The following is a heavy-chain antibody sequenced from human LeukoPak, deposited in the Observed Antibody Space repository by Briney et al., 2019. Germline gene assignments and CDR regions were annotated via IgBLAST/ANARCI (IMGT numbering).Heavy chain of an antibody. V-gene: IGHV3-30-3*01. J-gene: IGHJ4*02. Sequence: GGSLRLSCAASGFTFSSYAMHWVRQAPDKGLEWMAVISDGGSDKYYADSVRGRFTISRDNSENTLTLQMSSLRAEDTALYYCARGISSGTVVTAIAYWGQGTLVTVSS. CDR1: GFTFSSYA. CDR2: ISDGGSDK. CDR3: ARGISSGTVVTAIAY. D-gene: IGHD2-21*02.